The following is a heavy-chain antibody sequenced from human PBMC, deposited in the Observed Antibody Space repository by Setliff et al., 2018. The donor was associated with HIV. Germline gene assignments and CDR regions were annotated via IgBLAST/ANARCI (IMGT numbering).Heavy chain of an antibody. CDR3: ARGLSFYDPGGFDY. CDR1: GGSISSYC. V-gene: IGHV4-4*09. D-gene: IGHD3-22*01. Sequence: KPSETLSLTCTVSGGSISSYCWNWIRQSPGRGLEWIGFIFSSGSTKYNPSLQSRVTMSIDTSKNQFSLKLTSVTAADTAVYYCARGLSFYDPGGFDYWGQGTLVTVSS. J-gene: IGHJ4*02. CDR2: IFSSGST.